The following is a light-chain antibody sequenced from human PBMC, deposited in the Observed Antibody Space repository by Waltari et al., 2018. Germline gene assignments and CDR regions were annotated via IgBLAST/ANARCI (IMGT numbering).Light chain of an antibody. V-gene: IGLV2-23*02. CDR1: SSDVGSYNL. J-gene: IGLJ3*02. CDR2: EVT. Sequence: QSALTQPASVSGSPGPSIPLSCTGTSSDVGSYNLVSWYQQHPGKAPKRMVYEVTKRPSGVSNRFSGSKSGNSASLTISGLQAEDEADYYCCSYAGSSTLVFGGGTKVTVL. CDR3: CSYAGSSTLV.